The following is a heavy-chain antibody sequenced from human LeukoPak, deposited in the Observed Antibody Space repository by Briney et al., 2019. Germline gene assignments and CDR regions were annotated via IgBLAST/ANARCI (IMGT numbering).Heavy chain of an antibody. J-gene: IGHJ4*02. V-gene: IGHV4-34*01. CDR2: INHSGST. CDR3: ARGHYDFWSGYYTSYFDY. D-gene: IGHD3-3*01. CDR1: GGSFSGYY. Sequence: KPSETLSLTCAVYGGSFSGYYWSWIRQPPGKGLEWIGEINHSGSTNYNPSLKSRVTISVDTSKNQFSLKLSSVTAADTAVYYCARGHYDFWSGYYTSYFDYWGQGTLVTVSS.